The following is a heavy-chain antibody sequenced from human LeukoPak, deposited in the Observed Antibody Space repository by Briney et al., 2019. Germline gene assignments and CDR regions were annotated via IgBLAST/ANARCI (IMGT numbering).Heavy chain of an antibody. D-gene: IGHD6-13*01. CDR2: INHSGST. CDR3: AGIAAAGTDY. J-gene: IGHJ4*02. V-gene: IGHV4-34*01. CDR1: GGSFSGYY. Sequence: PSETLSLTCAVYGGSFSGYYWSWIRQPPGKGLEWIGEINHSGSTHYNPSLKSRVTISVDTPKNQFSLKLSSVTAADTAVYYCAGIAAAGTDYWGQGTLVTVSS.